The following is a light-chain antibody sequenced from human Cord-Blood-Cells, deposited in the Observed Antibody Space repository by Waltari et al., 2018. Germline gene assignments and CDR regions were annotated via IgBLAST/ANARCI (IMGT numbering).Light chain of an antibody. Sequence: EIVLTQSPATLSLSPGARATLSCRASQSVNSYLAWYQQKPGQAPRILIYDASNRATGIQAMFSGSGSGTDFTLTISSLEPEDFAVYYCQQRSNWPLTFGGGTKVEIK. V-gene: IGKV3-11*01. CDR1: QSVNSY. CDR3: QQRSNWPLT. J-gene: IGKJ4*01. CDR2: DAS.